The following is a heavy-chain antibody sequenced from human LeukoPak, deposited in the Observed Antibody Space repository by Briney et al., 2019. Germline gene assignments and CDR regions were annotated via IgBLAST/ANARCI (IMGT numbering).Heavy chain of an antibody. CDR2: ISSSGSTI. CDR3: AKDLSSITIFGVVPARGGMDV. CDR1: GFTFSSYE. D-gene: IGHD3-3*01. Sequence: GGSLRLSCAASGFTFSSYEMNWVRQAPGKGLEWVSYISSSGSTIYYADSVKGRFTISRDNAKNSLYLQMNSLRAEDTALYYCAKDLSSITIFGVVPARGGMDVWGQGTTVTVSS. V-gene: IGHV3-48*03. J-gene: IGHJ6*02.